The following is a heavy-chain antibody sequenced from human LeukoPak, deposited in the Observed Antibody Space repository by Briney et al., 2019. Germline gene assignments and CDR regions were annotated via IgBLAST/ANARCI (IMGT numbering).Heavy chain of an antibody. CDR1: GFTFSSYW. D-gene: IGHD6-19*01. J-gene: IGHJ4*02. Sequence: GGSLRLSCAASGFTFSSYWMSWVRQAPGKGLEWVANIKQDGSEKYYVDSVKGRFTISRDNAKNSLYLQMNSLRAEDTAVYYCARTLRQWLAAGYFDYWGQGTLVTVSS. CDR3: ARTLRQWLAAGYFDY. CDR2: IKQDGSEK. V-gene: IGHV3-7*01.